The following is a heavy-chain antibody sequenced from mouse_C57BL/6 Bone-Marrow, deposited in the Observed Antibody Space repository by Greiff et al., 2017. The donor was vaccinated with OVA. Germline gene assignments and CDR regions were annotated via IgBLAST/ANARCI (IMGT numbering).Heavy chain of an antibody. J-gene: IGHJ1*03. V-gene: IGHV3-6*01. CDR3: ARIMDGYNWYFDV. D-gene: IGHD2-3*01. Sequence: EVQVVESGPGLVKPSQSLSLTCSVTGYSITSGYYWNWIRQFPGNKLEWMGYISYDGSNNYNPSLKNRISITRDTSKNQFCLKLNSVTTEDTATYYCARIMDGYNWYFDVWGTGTTVTVSS. CDR1: GYSITSGYY. CDR2: ISYDGSN.